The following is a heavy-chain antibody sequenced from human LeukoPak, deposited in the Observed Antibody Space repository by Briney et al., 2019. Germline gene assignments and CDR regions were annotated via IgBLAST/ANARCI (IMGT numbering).Heavy chain of an antibody. CDR2: ISGSGGST. J-gene: IGHJ4*02. Sequence: GGSLRLSCAASGFTFSSYWMSWVRQAPGKGLEWVSAISGSGGSTYYADSVKGRFTISRDNSKNTLYLQMNSLRAEDTAVYYCAKDPRITISGVATSLDYWGQGTLVTVSS. CDR3: AKDPRITISGVATSLDY. D-gene: IGHD3-3*01. V-gene: IGHV3-23*01. CDR1: GFTFSSYW.